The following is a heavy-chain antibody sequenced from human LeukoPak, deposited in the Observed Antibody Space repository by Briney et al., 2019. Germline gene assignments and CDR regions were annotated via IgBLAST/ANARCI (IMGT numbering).Heavy chain of an antibody. D-gene: IGHD6-13*01. V-gene: IGHV4-39*07. CDR1: GGSISSSSYY. CDR2: IYYSGST. Sequence: TSETLSLTCTVSGGSISSSSYYWGWIRQPPGKGLEWIGSIYYSGSTYYNPSLKSRVTISVDTSKNQFSLKLSSVTAADTAVYYCARDLRSSSWAYNWFDPWGQGTLVTVSS. CDR3: ARDLRSSSWAYNWFDP. J-gene: IGHJ5*02.